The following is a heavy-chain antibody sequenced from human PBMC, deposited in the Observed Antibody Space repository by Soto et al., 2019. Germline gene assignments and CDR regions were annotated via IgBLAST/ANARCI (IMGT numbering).Heavy chain of an antibody. CDR1: GYTFTSYY. J-gene: IGHJ4*02. CDR2: INPSGGST. Sequence: GASVKVSCKASGYTFTSYYMHWVRQAPGQGLEWMGIINPSGGSTSYAQKFQGRVTMTRDTSTSTVYMELSSLRSEDTAVYYCARLYDPYYDYIWGSSSGYFDYWGQGTLVTVSS. V-gene: IGHV1-46*01. D-gene: IGHD3-16*01. CDR3: ARLYDPYYDYIWGSSSGYFDY.